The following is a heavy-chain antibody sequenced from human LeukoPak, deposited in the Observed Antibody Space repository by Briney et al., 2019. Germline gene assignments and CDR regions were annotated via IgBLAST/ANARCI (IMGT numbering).Heavy chain of an antibody. Sequence: GGSLRLSCAASGFTFSSYSMTWVRQAPGKGLEWVSSISSSSSYIYYADSVKGRFTISRDNAKNSLYLQMNSLRAEDTAVYYCAREKARLWFDPWGQGTLVTVSS. CDR2: ISSSSSYI. CDR3: AREKARLWFDP. CDR1: GFTFSSYS. J-gene: IGHJ5*02. V-gene: IGHV3-21*01. D-gene: IGHD5-12*01.